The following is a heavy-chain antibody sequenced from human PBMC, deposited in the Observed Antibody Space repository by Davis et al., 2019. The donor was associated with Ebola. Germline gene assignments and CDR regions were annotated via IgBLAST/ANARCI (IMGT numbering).Heavy chain of an antibody. CDR1: GFSFSGYW. CDR3: ARALWFRELGRGYYYYYGMDV. D-gene: IGHD3-10*01. CDR2: ISSSGSTI. V-gene: IGHV3-48*04. Sequence: GESLKISCAASGFSFSGYWINWVRQAPGKGLEWVSYISSSGSTIYYADSVKGRFTISRDNAKNSLYLQMNSLRAEDTAVYYCARALWFRELGRGYYYYYGMDVWGQGTTVTVSS. J-gene: IGHJ6*02.